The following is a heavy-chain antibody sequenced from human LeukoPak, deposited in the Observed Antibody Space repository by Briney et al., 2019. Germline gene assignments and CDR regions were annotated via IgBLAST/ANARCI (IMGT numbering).Heavy chain of an antibody. V-gene: IGHV4-38-2*02. CDR3: ARDAPQDIVVVPAENWFDP. J-gene: IGHJ5*02. CDR1: GYSISSGYY. Sequence: SETLSLTCTVSGYSISSGYYWGWIRQPPGKGLEWIGSIYHSGSTYYNPSLKSRVTISVDTSKNQFSLKLSSVTAADTAVYYCARDAPQDIVVVPAENWFDPWGQGTLVTVSS. D-gene: IGHD2-2*01. CDR2: IYHSGST.